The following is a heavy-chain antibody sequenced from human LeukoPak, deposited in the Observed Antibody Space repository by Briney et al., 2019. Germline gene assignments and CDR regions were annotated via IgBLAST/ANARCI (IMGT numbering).Heavy chain of an antibody. D-gene: IGHD1-7*01. CDR2: INHSGST. J-gene: IGHJ6*03. CDR1: GGSISSYY. Sequence: PSETLSLTCTVSGGSISSYYWSWIRQPPGKGLEWIGEINHSGSTNYNPSLKSRVTISVDTSKNQFSLKLSSVTAADTAVYYCARSRYNWNYYYYYYYMDVWGKGTTVTVSS. V-gene: IGHV4-34*01. CDR3: ARSRYNWNYYYYYYYMDV.